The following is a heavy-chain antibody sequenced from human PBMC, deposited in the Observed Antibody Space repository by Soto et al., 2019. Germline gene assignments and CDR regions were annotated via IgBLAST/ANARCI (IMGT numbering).Heavy chain of an antibody. Sequence: GGSLRLSCAASGFTFSSYWMHWVRQAPGKGLVWVSRINSDGSSTSYADSVKGRFTISRDNAKNTLYLQMNSLRAEDTAVYYCATRRAPWCSNTDGYGVFYYRGQRTLVTVSS. V-gene: IGHV3-74*01. J-gene: IGHJ4*02. CDR2: INSDGSST. CDR3: ATRRAPWCSNTDGYGVFYY. CDR1: GFTFSSYW. D-gene: IGHD2-2*01.